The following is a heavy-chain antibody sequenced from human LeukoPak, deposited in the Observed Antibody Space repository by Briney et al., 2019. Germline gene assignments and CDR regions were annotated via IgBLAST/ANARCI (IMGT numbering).Heavy chain of an antibody. Sequence: SETLSLTCTVSGGSISSYYWSWIRQPPGKGLEWIGYIYYSGSTNYNPSLKGRVTISVDTSKNQFSLKLSSVTAADTAVYYCARTLWFGESPFDYWGQGTLVTVSS. D-gene: IGHD3-10*01. J-gene: IGHJ4*02. CDR2: IYYSGST. CDR3: ARTLWFGESPFDY. CDR1: GGSISSYY. V-gene: IGHV4-59*01.